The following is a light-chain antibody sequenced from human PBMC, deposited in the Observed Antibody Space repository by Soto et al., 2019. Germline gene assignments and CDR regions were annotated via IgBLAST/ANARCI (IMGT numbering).Light chain of an antibody. V-gene: IGKV3-20*01. J-gene: IGKJ1*01. CDR1: QSVSSAY. CDR2: AAS. CDR3: QQYGSTSTWT. Sequence: EIVLTQSPGTLSLSPGERATLSCRASQSVSSAYLAWYQHKPGQPPTLLIYAASSRVTGIPDRFSGSGSGTDFTLTSSRLEPEDFAGYYWQQYGSTSTWTFGPGTKVDIK.